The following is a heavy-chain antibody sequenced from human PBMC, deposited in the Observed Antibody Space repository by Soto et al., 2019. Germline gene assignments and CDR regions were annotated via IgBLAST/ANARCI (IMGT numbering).Heavy chain of an antibody. J-gene: IGHJ2*01. Sequence: EVQLVQSGAEVKKPGESLKISCKGSGYSFTNYWIGWVRQMPGKGLEWMGIIYPGDSDTRYSPSFQGQVTISADKSISTAYLQWNSLKASDTARYYCASPGVGGANRWYFDLWGRGTLVTVSS. CDR2: IYPGDSDT. D-gene: IGHD2-15*01. CDR1: GYSFTNYW. V-gene: IGHV5-51*03. CDR3: ASPGVGGANRWYFDL.